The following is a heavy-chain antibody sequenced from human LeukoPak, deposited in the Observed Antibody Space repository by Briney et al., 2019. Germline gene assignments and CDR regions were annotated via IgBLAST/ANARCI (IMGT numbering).Heavy chain of an antibody. CDR2: IYSGGSI. J-gene: IGHJ3*02. Sequence: GGSLRLSCAASGFTVSSNYMSWVRQAPGKGLGWVSVIYSGGSIYYADSVKGRFTISRDNSKNTLYLQMNSLRAEDTAVYYCARGAYDSSGYLLDIWGQGTMVTVSS. CDR3: ARGAYDSSGYLLDI. CDR1: GFTVSSNY. D-gene: IGHD3-22*01. V-gene: IGHV3-53*01.